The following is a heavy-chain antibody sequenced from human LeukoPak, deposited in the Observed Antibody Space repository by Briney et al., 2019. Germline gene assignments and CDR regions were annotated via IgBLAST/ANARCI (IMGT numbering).Heavy chain of an antibody. CDR2: ISSSSSYI. D-gene: IGHD2-2*01. CDR3: ARDPLQGCSSTSCSPY. Sequence: GGSLRLSCAASGFTFSSYSVNWVRQAPGKGLEWVSSISSSSSYIYYADSVKGRFTISRDNAKNSLYLQMNGLRAEDTAVYYCARDPLQGCSSTSCSPYWGQGTLVTVSS. J-gene: IGHJ1*01. CDR1: GFTFSSYS. V-gene: IGHV3-21*01.